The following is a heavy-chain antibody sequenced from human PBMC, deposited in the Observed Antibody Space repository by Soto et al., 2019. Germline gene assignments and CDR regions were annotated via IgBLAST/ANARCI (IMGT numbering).Heavy chain of an antibody. CDR1: GGSISSGGYY. CDR2: IYYSGST. CDR3: ARDQYDFWSGTLYYYGMDV. V-gene: IGHV4-31*03. Sequence: SETLSLTCTVSGGSISSGGYYWSWIRQHPGKGLEWIGYIYYSGSTYYNPSLKSRVTISVDTSKNQFSLKLSSVTAADTAVYYCARDQYDFWSGTLYYYGMDVWGQGTTVTVSS. D-gene: IGHD3-3*01. J-gene: IGHJ6*02.